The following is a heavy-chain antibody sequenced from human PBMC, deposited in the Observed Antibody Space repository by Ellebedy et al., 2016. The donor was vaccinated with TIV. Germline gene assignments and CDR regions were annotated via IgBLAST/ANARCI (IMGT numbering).Heavy chain of an antibody. CDR2: ISTGTSRPTI. V-gene: IGHV3-48*01. CDR3: AKTEGRDGYGRYFYGMEV. D-gene: IGHD5-24*01. CDR1: GFTLSYYT. Sequence: GESLKISCAASGFTLSYYTLNWVRQAPGKGLEWLAYISTGTSRPTIYYADSVKGRFTISRDNSKNTAYLQMNSLKAEDTAVYYCAKTEGRDGYGRYFYGMEVWGRGTTVTVSS. J-gene: IGHJ6*02.